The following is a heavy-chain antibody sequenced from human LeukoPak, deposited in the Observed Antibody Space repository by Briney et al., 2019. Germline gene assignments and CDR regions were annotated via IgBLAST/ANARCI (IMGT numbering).Heavy chain of an antibody. CDR1: GGSISSYY. D-gene: IGHD3-16*02. CDR2: FYYSGST. CDR3: ARYVWGSYPTFEDY. J-gene: IGHJ4*02. V-gene: IGHV4-59*01. Sequence: PSETLSLTCTVSGGSISSYYWSWMRQPPGKGLEWIGYFYYSGSTNYNPSLKSRVTISVDTSKNQISLKLSSVTAADTAVYYCARYVWGSYPTFEDYWGQGTLVTVSS.